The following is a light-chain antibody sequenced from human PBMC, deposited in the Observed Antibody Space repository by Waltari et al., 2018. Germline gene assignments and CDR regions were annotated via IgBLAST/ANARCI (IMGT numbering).Light chain of an antibody. CDR1: QIVSSN. Sequence: EIVMTQSPPTLSVSPGERATLSCRASQIVSSNLAWYQQKPGQAPRLLIYGASTRATGIPARFSGSGSGTEFTLTISSLQSEDFAVYYCQQYNNWPPWTFGQGTKVEIK. CDR3: QQYNNWPPWT. J-gene: IGKJ1*01. CDR2: GAS. V-gene: IGKV3-15*01.